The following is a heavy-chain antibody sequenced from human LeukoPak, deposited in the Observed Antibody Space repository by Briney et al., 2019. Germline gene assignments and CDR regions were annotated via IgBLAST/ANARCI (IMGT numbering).Heavy chain of an antibody. CDR3: ARSVGSGSYYGMDV. CDR2: IYYSGST. J-gene: IGHJ6*02. CDR1: GGSISSEY. Sequence: SETLSLTCNVSGGSISSEYWSWIQQPPGKGLEWIAYIYYSGSTNYNPSLESRVTISLGTSKKQFSLQLTSVTAADTAVYYCARSVGSGSYYGMDVWGQGTTVTVSS. V-gene: IGHV4-59*01. D-gene: IGHD3-10*01.